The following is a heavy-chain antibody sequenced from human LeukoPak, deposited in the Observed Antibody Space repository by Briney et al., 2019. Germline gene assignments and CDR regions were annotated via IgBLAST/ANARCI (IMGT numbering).Heavy chain of an antibody. CDR1: ARSITRYY. CDR3: ARSLGDGYITMGHYFHY. CDR2: IYSSGST. J-gene: IGHJ4*02. D-gene: IGHD5-24*01. V-gene: IGHV4-59*01. Sequence: KASQTMSLTSIVAARSITRYYGSWIRQPPGKGREWNGYIYSSGSTNYNPSLKSRVTISVDTSKNQFSLKLSSVTAADTAVYYCARSLGDGYITMGHYFHYWGQGNLVTVSS.